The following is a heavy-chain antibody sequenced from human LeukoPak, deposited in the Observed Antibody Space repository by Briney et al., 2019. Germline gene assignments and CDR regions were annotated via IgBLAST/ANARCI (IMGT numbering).Heavy chain of an antibody. J-gene: IGHJ4*02. CDR1: GFTFSSYS. CDR2: ISSSSSYI. CDR3: AGAIAAPGTRPGDY. Sequence: GGSLRLSCAASGFTFSSYSMNWVRQAPGKGLEWVSSISSSSSYIYYADSVKGRFTISRDNGKNSLYLQMNSLRAEDTALYYCAGAIAAPGTRPGDYWGQGTLVSVSS. V-gene: IGHV3-21*01. D-gene: IGHD6-13*01.